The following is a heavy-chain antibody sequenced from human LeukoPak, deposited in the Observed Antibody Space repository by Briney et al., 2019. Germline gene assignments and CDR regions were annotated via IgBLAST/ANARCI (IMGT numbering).Heavy chain of an antibody. V-gene: IGHV1-46*01. CDR3: ARAGMATTTPFDY. CDR2: INPSGGST. D-gene: IGHD5-24*01. CDR1: GYTFTSYY. J-gene: IGHJ4*02. Sequence: GASVKVSFKASGYTFTSYYMHWVRQAPGQGLEWMGIINPSGGSTSYAQKFQGRVTMTGDTSTSTVYMELSSLRSEDTAVYYCARAGMATTTPFDYWGQGTLVTVSS.